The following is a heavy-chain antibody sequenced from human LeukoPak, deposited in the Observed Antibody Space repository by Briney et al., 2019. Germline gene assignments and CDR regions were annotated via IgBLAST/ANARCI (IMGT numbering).Heavy chain of an antibody. Sequence: SETLSLTCAASGGSISSYYWSWIRQPPGKGLEWIGYIYYSGSTNYNPSLKSRVTISVDTSKNQFSLKLSSVTAADTAVYYCARGTYYDFWSGYYNGVYFDYRGQGTLVTVSS. CDR3: ARGTYYDFWSGYYNGVYFDY. CDR1: GGSISSYY. J-gene: IGHJ4*02. V-gene: IGHV4-59*01. CDR2: IYYSGST. D-gene: IGHD3-3*01.